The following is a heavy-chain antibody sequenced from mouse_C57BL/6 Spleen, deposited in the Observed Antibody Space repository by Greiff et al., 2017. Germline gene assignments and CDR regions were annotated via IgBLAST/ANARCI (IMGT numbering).Heavy chain of an antibody. D-gene: IGHD2-3*01. Sequence: QVQLQQPGTELVKPGASVKLSCKASGYTFTSYWMHWVPQRPGQGLEWIGNINPSNGGTNYNEKFKSKATLTVDKSSSTAYMQLSSLTSEDSAVYYCTRWLLLYWYFDVWGTGTTVTVSS. J-gene: IGHJ1*03. V-gene: IGHV1-53*01. CDR1: GYTFTSYW. CDR2: INPSNGGT. CDR3: TRWLLLYWYFDV.